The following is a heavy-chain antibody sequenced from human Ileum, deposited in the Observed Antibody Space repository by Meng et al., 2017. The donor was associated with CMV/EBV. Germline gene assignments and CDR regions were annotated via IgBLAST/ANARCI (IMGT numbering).Heavy chain of an antibody. J-gene: IGHJ4*02. D-gene: IGHD7-27*01. V-gene: IGHV3-74*01. Sequence: LLWDAGGGLTRPGGALRLSCAASGFTFRNDWMQWVRQVPGKGLVWVSRIKSDGTGITYVDSVKGRFTISRDNAKNTLYLQMTNLRVDDTAVYYCTRDYWGIPDYWGQGTLVTVSS. CDR1: GFTFRNDW. CDR2: IKSDGTGI. CDR3: TRDYWGIPDY.